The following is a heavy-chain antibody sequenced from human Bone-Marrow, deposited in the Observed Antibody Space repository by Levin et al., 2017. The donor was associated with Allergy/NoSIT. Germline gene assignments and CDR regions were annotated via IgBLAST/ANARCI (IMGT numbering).Heavy chain of an antibody. Sequence: GGSLRLSCAASGFTFSTYAMHWVRQAPGKGLEWVTVISHDGSNSYYADSVKGRFTISRDNSKNTLDLQMNSLRTEDTAVYHCARSVSRAFYYYGMDVWGQGTTVTVSS. V-gene: IGHV3-30*04. CDR3: ARSVSRAFYYYGMDV. J-gene: IGHJ6*02. D-gene: IGHD1-26*01. CDR1: GFTFSTYA. CDR2: ISHDGSNS.